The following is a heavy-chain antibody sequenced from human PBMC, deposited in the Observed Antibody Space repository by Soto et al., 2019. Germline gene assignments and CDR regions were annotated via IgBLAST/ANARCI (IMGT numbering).Heavy chain of an antibody. V-gene: IGHV3-30*18. CDR1: GFTVSSFG. Sequence: QVQLVESGGGVVQPGRSLRLSCAASGFTVSSFGMHWVRQAPGKGLEWVALISYDGSNKYYADSVKGRFTISRDNSKNTLYLQMNSLRTEDTAVYYCAKDLAHGGRGAFDLWGQGTMVTVSS. CDR2: ISYDGSNK. CDR3: AKDLAHGGRGAFDL. J-gene: IGHJ3*01. D-gene: IGHD3-10*01.